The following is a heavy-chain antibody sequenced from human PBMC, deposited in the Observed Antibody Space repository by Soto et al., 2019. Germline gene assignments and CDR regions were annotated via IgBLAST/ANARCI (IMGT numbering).Heavy chain of an antibody. CDR3: ARGLGSSSSLDYYGMDA. CDR1: GFTFSSYG. D-gene: IGHD6-6*01. J-gene: IGHJ6*02. Sequence: GGSLRLSCAASGFTFSSYGMHWVRQAPGKGLEWVAVIWYDGSNKYYADSVKGRFTISRDNSKNTLYLQMNSLRAEDTAVYYCARGLGSSSSLDYYGMDAWGQGTTVTVSS. V-gene: IGHV3-33*01. CDR2: IWYDGSNK.